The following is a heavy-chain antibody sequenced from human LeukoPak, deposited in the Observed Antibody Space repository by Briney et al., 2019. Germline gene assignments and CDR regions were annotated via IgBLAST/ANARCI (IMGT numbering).Heavy chain of an antibody. J-gene: IGHJ4*02. CDR1: GYTFTSYY. Sequence: ASVKVSCTASGYTFTSYYMHWVRQAPGKGNEWMGIINPSGGSTSYAQKFQGRVTMTRDTSTSTVYMELSSLRSEDTAVYYCARFWGSYRASDYWGQGTLVTVSS. D-gene: IGHD3-16*02. CDR3: ARFWGSYRASDY. CDR2: INPSGGST. V-gene: IGHV1-46*01.